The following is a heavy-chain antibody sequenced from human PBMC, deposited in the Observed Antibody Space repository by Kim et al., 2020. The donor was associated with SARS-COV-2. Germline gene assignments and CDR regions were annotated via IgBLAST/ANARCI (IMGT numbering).Heavy chain of an antibody. CDR3: ARDGLSGSYDY. CDR2: T. Sequence: TNKAQKLQGRVTMTTDTSTSTAYMELRSLRSDDTAVYYCARDGLSGSYDYWGQGTLVTVSS. J-gene: IGHJ4*02. D-gene: IGHD1-26*01. V-gene: IGHV1-18*01.